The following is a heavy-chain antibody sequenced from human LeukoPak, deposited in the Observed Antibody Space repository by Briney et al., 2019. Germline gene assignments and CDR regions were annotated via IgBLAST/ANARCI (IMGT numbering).Heavy chain of an antibody. CDR1: GFTFSSYE. Sequence: GGSLRLSCAASGFTFSSYEMNWGRQAPGKGLEWVSYISSSGSTIYYADSVKGRFTISRDNAKNSLYLQMNSLRAEDTAVYYCARYLDYYGSGSYYNVRSRYMDVWGKGTTVTVSS. CDR2: ISSSGSTI. CDR3: ARYLDYYGSGSYYNVRSRYMDV. J-gene: IGHJ6*03. V-gene: IGHV3-48*03. D-gene: IGHD3-10*01.